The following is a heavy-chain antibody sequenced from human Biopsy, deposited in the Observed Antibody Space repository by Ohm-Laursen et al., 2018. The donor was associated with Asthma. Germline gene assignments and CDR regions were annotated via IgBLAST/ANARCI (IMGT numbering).Heavy chain of an antibody. V-gene: IGHV4-34*01. D-gene: IGHD2-21*02. CDR1: GGSFSNYY. Sequence: TLSLTCTVYGGSFSNYYWTWIRQPPGKGLEWIGEINHRGSTNYNPSLKSRVTLSVDTSKNQFSVKLTSVTAADTAVYYCARGVDRVTGLLDHFDSWGQGTLVTVSS. CDR2: INHRGST. CDR3: ARGVDRVTGLLDHFDS. J-gene: IGHJ4*02.